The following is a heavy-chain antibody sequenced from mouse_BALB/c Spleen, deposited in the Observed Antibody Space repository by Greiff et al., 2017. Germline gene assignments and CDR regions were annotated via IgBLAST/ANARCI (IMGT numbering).Heavy chain of an antibody. Sequence: VQLQQSGAELARPGASVKMSCKASGYTFTSYTMHWVKQRPGQGLEWIGYINPSSGYTNYNQKFKDKATLTADKSSSTAYMQLSSLTSEDSAVYYCARYEFRLAMDYWGQGTSVTVSS. CDR1: GYTFTSYT. D-gene: IGHD2-12*01. J-gene: IGHJ4*01. CDR2: INPSSGYT. CDR3: ARYEFRLAMDY. V-gene: IGHV1-4*01.